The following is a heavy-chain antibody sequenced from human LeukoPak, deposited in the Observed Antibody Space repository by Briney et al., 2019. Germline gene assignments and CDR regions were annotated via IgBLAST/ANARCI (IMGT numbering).Heavy chain of an antibody. Sequence: SETLSLTCTVSGGSISSGSYYWSWIRQPAGKGLEWIGRIYTSGSTNYNPSLKSRVTISVDTSKNQFSLKLSSVTAADTAVYYCAREGYYYDNSGYYYAFDYWGQGTLVTVSS. CDR3: AREGYYYDNSGYYYAFDY. CDR1: GGSISSGSYY. CDR2: IYTSGST. J-gene: IGHJ4*02. D-gene: IGHD3-22*01. V-gene: IGHV4-61*02.